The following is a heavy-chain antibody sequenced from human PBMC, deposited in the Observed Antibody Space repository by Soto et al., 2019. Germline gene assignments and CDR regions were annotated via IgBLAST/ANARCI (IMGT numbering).Heavy chain of an antibody. D-gene: IGHD3-22*01. V-gene: IGHV3-11*01. CDR2: ISSSGSTI. CDR1: GFTFSEYY. CDR3: ARPPFYFDTSYSGY. J-gene: IGHJ4*02. Sequence: PGGSLRLSCAASGFTFSEYYMRWIRQAPGKGLEWVACISSSGSTIYYADSVKGRFTISRDNAKNSLYLQMNSLRAEDTAVYYCARPPFYFDTSYSGYWGQGTLVTVSS.